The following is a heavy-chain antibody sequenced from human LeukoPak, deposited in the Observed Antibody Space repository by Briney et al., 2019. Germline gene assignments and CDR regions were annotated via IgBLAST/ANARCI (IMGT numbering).Heavy chain of an antibody. D-gene: IGHD3-16*02. Sequence: GGSLRLSCAASGFIFNSYAMHWVRQAPGRGLEYVSAITSNGGSTFYANSVKGRFTISRDNSKNTLYLQMGSLRAEDMAVYYCTRGPGYDYVWGSYRADYWGQGTLVTVSS. CDR2: ITSNGGST. CDR1: GFIFNSYA. J-gene: IGHJ4*02. CDR3: TRGPGYDYVWGSYRADY. V-gene: IGHV3-64*01.